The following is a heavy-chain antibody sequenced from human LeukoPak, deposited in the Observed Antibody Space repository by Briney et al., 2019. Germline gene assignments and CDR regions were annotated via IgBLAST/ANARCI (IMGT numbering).Heavy chain of an antibody. J-gene: IGHJ3*02. V-gene: IGHV3-11*01. D-gene: IGHD2-15*01. CDR1: GFTFSDYY. CDR2: ISSSGSTI. CDR3: ARVVYCSGGSCQIFAFDI. Sequence: PGGSLRLSCAASGFTFSDYYMTWIRQAPGKGLEWLSYISSSGSTILYADSVKGRFSISRDNAKNSLYLQMNSLRAEDTAVYYCARVVYCSGGSCQIFAFDIWGQGTMVTVSS.